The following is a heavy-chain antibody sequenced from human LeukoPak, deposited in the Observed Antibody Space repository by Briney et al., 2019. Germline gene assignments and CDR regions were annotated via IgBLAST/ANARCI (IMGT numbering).Heavy chain of an antibody. CDR1: GSMFSGYW. V-gene: IGHV3-7*01. D-gene: IGHD2-15*01. CDR2: IKQDGSEK. CDR3: ARESAYCSGISCYFDY. Sequence: VQPGGSLRLSCGASGSMFSGYWMSWVRQAPGKGLEWVANIKQDGSEKNYVDSVRGRFSISRDNAENSLYLQMNSLRAEDTAVYYCARESAYCSGISCYFDYWGQGALVTVSS. J-gene: IGHJ4*02.